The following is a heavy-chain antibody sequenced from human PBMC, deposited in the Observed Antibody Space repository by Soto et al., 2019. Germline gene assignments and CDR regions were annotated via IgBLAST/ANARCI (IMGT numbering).Heavy chain of an antibody. CDR2: IYHSGST. V-gene: IGHV4-30-2*01. D-gene: IGHD2-15*01. Sequence: KASETLSLTCAVSGGSISSGGYSWSWIRQPPGKGLEWIGYIYHSGSTYYNPSLKSRVTISVDRSKNQFSLKLSSVTAADTAVYYCATRAGGFDYWGQGTLVTVSS. CDR3: ATRAGGFDY. J-gene: IGHJ4*02. CDR1: GGSISSGGYS.